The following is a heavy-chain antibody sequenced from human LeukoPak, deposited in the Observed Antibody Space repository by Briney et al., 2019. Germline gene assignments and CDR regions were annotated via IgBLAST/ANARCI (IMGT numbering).Heavy chain of an antibody. J-gene: IGHJ4*02. CDR2: INPNSGGT. Sequence: ASVKVSCKASGYTFTGYYMHWVRQAPGQGLEWMGWINPNSGGTNYAQKFQGRVTMTRDTSISTAYMELSRLRSDDTAVYYCAVFDIVATGGDYWGQGTLVTVSS. D-gene: IGHD5-12*01. CDR1: GYTFTGYY. CDR3: AVFDIVATGGDY. V-gene: IGHV1-2*02.